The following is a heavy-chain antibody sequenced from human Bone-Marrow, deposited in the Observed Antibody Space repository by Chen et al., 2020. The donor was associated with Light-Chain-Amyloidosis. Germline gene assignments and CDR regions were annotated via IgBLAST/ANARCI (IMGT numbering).Heavy chain of an antibody. J-gene: IGHJ6*02. CDR2: LPRSGST. D-gene: IGHD2-21*02. CDR3: AREAGVCGGDCLSRSYYNYGLDV. Sequence: QVQLQGSGPRLGKPSETLSLSCGVSGASVIHSYWNWLRQPPGGRLEWIGYLPRSGSTADNPSRRSRVTISRDTSTNQVFLKLRSVTAADTAVYFCAREAGVCGGDCLSRSYYNYGLDVWGQGTTVTVSS. CDR1: GASVIHSY. V-gene: IGHV4-59*02.